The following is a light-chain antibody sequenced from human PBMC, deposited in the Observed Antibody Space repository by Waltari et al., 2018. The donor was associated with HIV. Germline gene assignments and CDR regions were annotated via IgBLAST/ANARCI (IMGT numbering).Light chain of an antibody. Sequence: QSVLTQPPSASGTPGQRVTISCSGTGSSIGTTYVFWYQQLPGTSPRLLIYRNDLRPSVVPDRFSGSKSGPSASLAISGLRSEDEASYYCASWDDSLGGLWVFGGGTKLTVL. CDR3: ASWDDSLGGLWV. CDR1: GSSIGTTY. V-gene: IGLV1-47*01. J-gene: IGLJ3*02. CDR2: RND.